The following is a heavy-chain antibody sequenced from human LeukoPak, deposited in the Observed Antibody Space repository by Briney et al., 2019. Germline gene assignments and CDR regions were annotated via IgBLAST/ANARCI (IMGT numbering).Heavy chain of an antibody. J-gene: IGHJ5*02. V-gene: IGHV3-23*01. CDR3: AKDHRGHHHNRGYSAFSGFDP. Sequence: PGGSLRLSCAASGFTFSSYAMSWVRQAPGKGLEWVSAISGSGGSTYYADSVKGRFTISRDNSKNTLYLQMNSLRAEDTAVYYCAKDHRGHHHNRGYSAFSGFDPWGQGTLVTVSS. CDR1: GFTFSSYA. D-gene: IGHD3-22*01. CDR2: ISGSGGST.